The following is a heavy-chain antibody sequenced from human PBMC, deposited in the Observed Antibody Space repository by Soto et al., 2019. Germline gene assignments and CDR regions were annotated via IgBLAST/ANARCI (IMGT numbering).Heavy chain of an antibody. Sequence: GGSLRLSCVVSGFTFSSYAVTWVRQAPGKGLEWVSAISGSGGSTYYADSVKGRFTISRDHSKDTLYLQMNSLRAEDTAVYYCAKETSSGSYGVYYGMDVWGQETTVTVSS. J-gene: IGHJ6*02. V-gene: IGHV3-23*01. D-gene: IGHD1-26*01. CDR1: GFTFSSYA. CDR3: AKETSSGSYGVYYGMDV. CDR2: ISGSGGST.